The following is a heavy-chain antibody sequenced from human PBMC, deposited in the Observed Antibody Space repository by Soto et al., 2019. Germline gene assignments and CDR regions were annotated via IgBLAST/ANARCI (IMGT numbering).Heavy chain of an antibody. CDR2: VYYSGRT. V-gene: IGHV4-59*01. D-gene: IGHD3-10*01. CDR3: VREGGYNDGSGSYYIDY. CDR1: GGSISNYY. J-gene: IGHJ4*02. Sequence: QVQLQESGPGLVKPSETLSLTCTVSGGSISNYYWSWIRQPPGKGLEWIGYVYYSGRTNYNPSLKSRDTISVDTSKNQFSLKLSSVTAADTAVYYCVREGGYNDGSGSYYIDYWGQGALVTVSS.